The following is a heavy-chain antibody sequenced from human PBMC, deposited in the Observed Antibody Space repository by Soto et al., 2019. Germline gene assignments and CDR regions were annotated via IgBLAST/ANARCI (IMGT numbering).Heavy chain of an antibody. Sequence: PGESLKISREGSGYSFTSYWIAWVRQMPGKGVEWMGIIYPGDSDTRYSPSFQGQATISADKSIRTVYLQWSSLKASDTAMYYCAGFAWNFYKTGDVWGQGXTGTVSS. CDR1: GYSFTSYW. J-gene: IGHJ6*02. CDR3: AGFAWNFYKTGDV. CDR2: IYPGDSDT. V-gene: IGHV5-51*01. D-gene: IGHD3-10*01.